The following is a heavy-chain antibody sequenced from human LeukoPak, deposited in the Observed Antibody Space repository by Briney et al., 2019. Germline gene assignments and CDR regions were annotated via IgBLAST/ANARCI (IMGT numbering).Heavy chain of an antibody. CDR1: GFTFSSYA. Sequence: GGSLRLSCAASGFTFSSYAMSWVRQAPGKGLEWVSAISGSGGSTYYADSVKGRFTISRDNSKNTLYLQMNSLRAEDTALYYCARGTWGYGSGSLNNWFDPWGQGTLVTVSS. CDR3: ARGTWGYGSGSLNNWFDP. V-gene: IGHV3-23*01. CDR2: ISGSGGST. J-gene: IGHJ5*02. D-gene: IGHD3-10*01.